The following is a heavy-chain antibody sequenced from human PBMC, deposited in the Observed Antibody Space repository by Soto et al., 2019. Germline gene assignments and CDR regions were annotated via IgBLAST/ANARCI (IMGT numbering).Heavy chain of an antibody. V-gene: IGHV1-18*01. J-gene: IGHJ4*02. D-gene: IGHD3-9*01. CDR3: ARVGYDILTGYFSHHFDS. CDR1: GYTFTSYG. Sequence: QVQLEQSGGEVKEPGASVKVSCKASGYTFTSYGISWMRQAPGRGLEWMGWINTSNSKTNYAQKVHGRVTMTTETSTKTVYMELRSLRSDDTAIYYSARVGYDILTGYFSHHFDSWGQGTLVTVTS. CDR2: INTSNSKT.